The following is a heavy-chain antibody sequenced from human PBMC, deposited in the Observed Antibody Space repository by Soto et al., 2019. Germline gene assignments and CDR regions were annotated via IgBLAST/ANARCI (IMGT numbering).Heavy chain of an antibody. D-gene: IGHD1-26*01. CDR3: ARDFLNSGRYESYYGMDV. V-gene: IGHV3-11*01. Sequence: LRLSCAASGFTFSDYYMSWIRQAPGKGLEWVSYISSSGSTIYYADSVKGRFTISRDNAKNSLYLQMNSLRAEDTAVYYCARDFLNSGRYESYYGMDVWGQGTTVTV. CDR2: ISSSGSTI. CDR1: GFTFSDYY. J-gene: IGHJ6*02.